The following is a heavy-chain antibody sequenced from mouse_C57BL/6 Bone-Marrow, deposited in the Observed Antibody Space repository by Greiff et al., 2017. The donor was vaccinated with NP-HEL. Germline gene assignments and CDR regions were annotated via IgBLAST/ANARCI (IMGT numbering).Heavy chain of an antibody. CDR2: IDPANGNT. D-gene: IGHD1-1*01. J-gene: IGHJ1*03. CDR1: GFNIKNTY. Sequence: EVQRVESVAELVRPGASVKLSCTASGFNIKNTYMHWVKQRPEQGLEWIGRIDPANGNTKYAPKFQGKATITADTSSNTAYLQLSSLTSEDTAIYYCVGYYGSDWYFDVWGKGTTVTVSS. V-gene: IGHV14-3*01. CDR3: VGYYGSDWYFDV.